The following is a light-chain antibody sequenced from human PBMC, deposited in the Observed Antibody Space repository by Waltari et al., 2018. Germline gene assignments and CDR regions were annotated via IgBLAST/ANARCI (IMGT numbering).Light chain of an antibody. Sequence: QSALTQPASVSGSPGQSITISCTGTTSDVGGYNHFSWSQHHPGKAPKLMIYDVSNRPSGISNRFSGSKSGNTASLTISGLQAEDEADYYCSSYTSSSTLTVVFGGGTKVTVL. CDR2: DVS. CDR1: TSDVGGYNH. V-gene: IGLV2-14*03. CDR3: SSYTSSSTLTVV. J-gene: IGLJ2*01.